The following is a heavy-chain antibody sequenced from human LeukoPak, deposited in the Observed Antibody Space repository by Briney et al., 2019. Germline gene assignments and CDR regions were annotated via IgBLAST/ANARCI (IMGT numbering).Heavy chain of an antibody. J-gene: IGHJ6*02. CDR3: ARRDGYCSSTSCYADYYYGMDV. D-gene: IGHD2-2*01. Sequence: GESLKISCKGSGYSFTSYWIGWVRQMPGKGLEWMGIIYPGDSDSTYSPSFQGQVTISADKSISTAYLQWSSLKASDTAMYYCARRDGYCSSTSCYADYYYGMDVWGQGTTVTVSS. CDR1: GYSFTSYW. CDR2: IYPGDSDS. V-gene: IGHV5-51*01.